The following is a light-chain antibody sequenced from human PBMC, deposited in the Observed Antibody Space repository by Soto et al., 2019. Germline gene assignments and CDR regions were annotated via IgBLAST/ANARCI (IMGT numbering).Light chain of an antibody. CDR3: SSYTSSCTL. Sequence: SVLTQPASVSGSPGQSITISCTGTSSDVGGYNYVSWYQQHPVKAPKLMIYEVTDRTSGVSSRFSGSKSANTASLTISGLQAEDEADYYCSSYTSSCTLFGSGTKVTV. CDR2: EVT. J-gene: IGLJ1*01. V-gene: IGLV2-14*01. CDR1: SSDVGGYNY.